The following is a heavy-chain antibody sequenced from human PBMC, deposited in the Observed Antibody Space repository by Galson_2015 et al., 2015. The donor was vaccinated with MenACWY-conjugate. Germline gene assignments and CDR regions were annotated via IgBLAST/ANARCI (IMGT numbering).Heavy chain of an antibody. D-gene: IGHD1-1*01. CDR3: AKDHTPDGLWNFDY. V-gene: IGHV3-23*01. Sequence: ALRLACAASGVAFSTYNMSWVRQAPGKGLEWVSAFFGGGGGQRYADSMKDRFTISRDNSKNTLYLQIESLRAEDTAVYYCAKDHTPDGLWNFDYGGRGTLVTVSS. CDR1: GVAFSTYN. CDR2: FFGGGGGQ. J-gene: IGHJ4*02.